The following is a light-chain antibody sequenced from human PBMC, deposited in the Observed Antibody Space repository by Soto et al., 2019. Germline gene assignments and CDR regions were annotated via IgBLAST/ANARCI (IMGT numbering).Light chain of an antibody. J-gene: IGLJ3*02. CDR3: SSYAGSNNLV. V-gene: IGLV2-8*01. CDR2: EVN. Sequence: QSVLTQPPSAPGSPGQSVTISCTGTSSDIGGYDYVSWYQQHPGKAPKLIIYEVNKRPSGVPDRFSGSKSGNTASLTVSGLQAEDEADYYCSSYAGSNNLVFAGGTKLTVL. CDR1: SSDIGGYDY.